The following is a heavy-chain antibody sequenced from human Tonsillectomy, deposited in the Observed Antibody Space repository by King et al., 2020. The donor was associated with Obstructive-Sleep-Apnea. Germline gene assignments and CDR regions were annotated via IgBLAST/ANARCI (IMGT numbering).Heavy chain of an antibody. CDR3: ARGRSTVTARFDP. CDR2: INAGNGNT. J-gene: IGHJ5*02. CDR1: GYTFTTYA. D-gene: IGHD4-17*01. Sequence: LVQSGAEVKKPGASVKVSCKTSGYTFTTYAVHWVRQAPGQRLEWMGLINAGNGNTRYSLNFKGRDTITSETSASTASMELSSMRSEDTAVYYCARGRSTVTARFDPWGQGTLVTVSS. V-gene: IGHV1-3*01.